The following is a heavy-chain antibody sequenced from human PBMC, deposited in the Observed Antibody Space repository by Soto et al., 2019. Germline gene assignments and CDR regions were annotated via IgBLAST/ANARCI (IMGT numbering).Heavy chain of an antibody. CDR3: AKSWGDTWQQSAVDF. D-gene: IGHD5-18*01. V-gene: IGHV3-23*01. J-gene: IGHJ3*01. CDR1: GFGFDKYS. Sequence: EVRLLESGGGLVQPGGSLRLSCAASGFGFDKYSMSWVRQAPGKGLEWVSGISGTAYSKHYADSVKGQFTISRDNFEKTLYLQMNSLRVDDTAVYYCAKSWGDTWQQSAVDFWGQGTMVTVSS. CDR2: ISGTAYSK.